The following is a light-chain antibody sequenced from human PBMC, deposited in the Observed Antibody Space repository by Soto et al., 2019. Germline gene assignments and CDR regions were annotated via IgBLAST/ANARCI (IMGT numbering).Light chain of an antibody. CDR2: GAS. V-gene: IGKV3-20*01. CDR1: QTIRSNY. Sequence: ETVLTQSPGTLSLSPGERATLSCRASQTIRSNYLAWYRQTXXQAXXXLIYGASNRAXXIXDXXSGSGSGTDFTLIISRLEPEDFALYYCQQYGSSPWTFGQGTKVEIK. CDR3: QQYGSSPWT. J-gene: IGKJ1*01.